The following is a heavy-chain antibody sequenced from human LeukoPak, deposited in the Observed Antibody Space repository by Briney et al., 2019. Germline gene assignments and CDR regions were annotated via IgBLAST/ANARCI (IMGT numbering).Heavy chain of an antibody. CDR1: GFTFSSYA. CDR2: ISGSGGST. Sequence: GGSLRLSCAASGFTFSSYAMSWVRQAPGKGLEWVSAISGSGGSTYYADSVKGRFTISRDNSKHTLYLQMNSLRAEDTAVYYCAKDRVVMAAAEYYYYYGMDVWGQGTTVTVSS. J-gene: IGHJ6*02. D-gene: IGHD6-13*01. V-gene: IGHV3-23*01. CDR3: AKDRVVMAAAEYYYYYGMDV.